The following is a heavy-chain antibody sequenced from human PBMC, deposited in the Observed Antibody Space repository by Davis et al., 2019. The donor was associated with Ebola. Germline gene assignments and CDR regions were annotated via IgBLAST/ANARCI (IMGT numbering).Heavy chain of an antibody. CDR1: GGSFSGYY. CDR3: ARAPPKYYDFWSGYYNEDV. CDR2: INHSGST. D-gene: IGHD3-3*01. V-gene: IGHV4-34*01. J-gene: IGHJ6*02. Sequence: PSETLSLTCAVYGGSFSGYYWSWIRQPPGKGLEWIGEINHSGSTNYNPSLKSRVTISVDTSKNQFSLKLSSVTAADTAVYYCARAPPKYYDFWSGYYNEDVWGQGTTVTVSS.